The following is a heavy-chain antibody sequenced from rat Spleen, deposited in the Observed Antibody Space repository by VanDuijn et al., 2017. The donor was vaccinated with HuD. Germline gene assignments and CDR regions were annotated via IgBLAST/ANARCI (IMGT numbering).Heavy chain of an antibody. V-gene: IGHV5-25*01. J-gene: IGHJ2*01. CDR1: GFTFSKFD. Sequence: EVQLVESGGGLVQPGRSLKLSCAASGFTFSKFDMAWVRQAPTKGLEWVASISPSGGNTYYRDSMKGRFTFSRDNAKTTLYLQMDSLRSEDTATYYCARTYYYDGYYYFDYWGQGVMVTVSS. D-gene: IGHD1-12*03. CDR2: ISPSGGNT. CDR3: ARTYYYDGYYYFDY.